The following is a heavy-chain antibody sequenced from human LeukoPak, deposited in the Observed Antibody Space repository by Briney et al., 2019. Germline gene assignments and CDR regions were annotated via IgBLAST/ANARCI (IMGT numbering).Heavy chain of an antibody. CDR1: GGSFRDYY. Sequence: SETLSLTCAVYGGSFRDYYWTWIRQAPGKGLEWIGEIKHSGSTTYTPSLKSRVTISLDTSKSQFSLRLSSVTAADSAVYYCARSRVSGFGFDYWGQGTLVTVSS. CDR3: ARSRVSGFGFDY. CDR2: IKHSGST. J-gene: IGHJ4*02. D-gene: IGHD5-12*01. V-gene: IGHV4-34*01.